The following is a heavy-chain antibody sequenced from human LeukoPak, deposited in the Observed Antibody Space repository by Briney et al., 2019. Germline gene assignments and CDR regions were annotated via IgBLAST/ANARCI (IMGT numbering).Heavy chain of an antibody. D-gene: IGHD3-10*01. CDR3: ASGPSLLWFGELFYDY. CDR1: GFTFSSYS. Sequence: GGSLRLSCAASGFTFSSYSMNWVRQAPGKGLEWVSSISSSSSYIYYADSVKGRFTISRDNAKNSLYLQMNSLRAEDTAVYYCASGPSLLWFGELFYDYWGQGTLVTVSS. J-gene: IGHJ4*02. CDR2: ISSSSSYI. V-gene: IGHV3-21*01.